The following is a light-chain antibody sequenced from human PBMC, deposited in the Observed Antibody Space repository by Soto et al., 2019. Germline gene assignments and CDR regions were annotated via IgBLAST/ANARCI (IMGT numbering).Light chain of an antibody. V-gene: IGLV2-14*01. CDR3: FSYTSSGTYA. Sequence: QSGLTQPASVSWSPGQSITISCTGTSSDVGNYKYVSWYQQHPGKAPKLMIYEVSNRPSGVSNRFSGSKSGNTASLTISGLQAEDETDYYCFSYTSSGTYAFGTGTKVTVL. CDR2: EVS. J-gene: IGLJ1*01. CDR1: SSDVGNYKY.